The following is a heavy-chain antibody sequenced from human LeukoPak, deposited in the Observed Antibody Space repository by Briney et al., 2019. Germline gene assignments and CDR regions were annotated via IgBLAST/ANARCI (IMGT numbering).Heavy chain of an antibody. CDR1: GYTFTGYY. V-gene: IGHV1-2*02. J-gene: IGHJ6*02. CDR3: ARDQGRYRPNSWYYGMDV. D-gene: IGHD4-23*01. Sequence: GASVKVSCKASGYTFTGYYMHWVRPAPGQGLEWMGWINPNSGGTNYAQKFQGRVTMTRDTSISTAYMELSRLRSDDTGVYYCARDQGRYRPNSWYYGMDVWGQGTTVTVSS. CDR2: INPNSGGT.